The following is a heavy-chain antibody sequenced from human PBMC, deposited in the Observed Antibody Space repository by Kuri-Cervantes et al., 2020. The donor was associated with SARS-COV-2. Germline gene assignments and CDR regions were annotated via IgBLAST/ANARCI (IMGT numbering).Heavy chain of an antibody. Sequence: SETLSLTCTVSGGSISSYYWSWIRQPPGKGLEWIGYIYYSGSTNYNPSLKSRVTISVDTSKNQFSLKPSSVTAADTAVYYCARVGPYYYYGMDVWGQGTTVTVSS. CDR3: ARVGPYYYYGMDV. CDR1: GGSISSYY. J-gene: IGHJ6*02. V-gene: IGHV4-59*01. CDR2: IYYSGST.